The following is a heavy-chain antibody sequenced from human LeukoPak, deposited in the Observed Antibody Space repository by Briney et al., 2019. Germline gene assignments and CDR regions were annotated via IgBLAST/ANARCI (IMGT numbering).Heavy chain of an antibody. D-gene: IGHD5-18*01. V-gene: IGHV3-23*01. CDR1: GFTFGSYA. J-gene: IGHJ4*02. CDR2: ITGSGVST. Sequence: GGSLRLSCAASGFTFGSYAMSWVRQAPGKGLEWVAAITGSGVSTHYADSVKGRFTISRDNSKDSLYLQMSSLRAEDTAVYYCAKDSGYTYGLSPYYFDCWGQGTLVTVSA. CDR3: AKDSGYTYGLSPYYFDC.